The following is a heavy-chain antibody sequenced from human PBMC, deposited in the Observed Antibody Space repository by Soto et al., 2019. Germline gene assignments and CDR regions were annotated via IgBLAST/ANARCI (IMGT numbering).Heavy chain of an antibody. CDR3: ARWIWYSPIGGQRYYFDY. CDR1: GGSISSSSYY. J-gene: IGHJ4*02. V-gene: IGHV4-39*01. D-gene: IGHD2-2*03. Sequence: LSETLSLTCTVSGGSISSSSYYWGWIRQPPGKGLEWIGSIYYSGSTYYNPSLKSRVTISVDTSKNQFSLKLSSVTAADTAVYYCARWIWYSPIGGQRYYFDYWGQGTLVTV. CDR2: IYYSGST.